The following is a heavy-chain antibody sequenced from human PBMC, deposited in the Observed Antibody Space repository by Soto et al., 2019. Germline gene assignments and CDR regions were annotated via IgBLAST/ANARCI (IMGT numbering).Heavy chain of an antibody. CDR2: ISTYNGNT. V-gene: IGHV1-18*01. J-gene: IGHJ4*02. CDR1: GYIFITYG. D-gene: IGHD3-10*01. Sequence: ASVKVSCKASGYIFITYGISWVRQAPGQGLEWMGRISTYNGNTNYAQNLQGRVTMTTDTSTSTAYMELRSLRSDDTAVYYCARDLDRSGSYYTEYWGPGTPVIVSS. CDR3: ARDLDRSGSYYTEY.